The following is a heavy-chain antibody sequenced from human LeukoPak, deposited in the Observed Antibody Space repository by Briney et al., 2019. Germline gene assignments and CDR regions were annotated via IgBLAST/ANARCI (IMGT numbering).Heavy chain of an antibody. J-gene: IGHJ3*02. D-gene: IGHD3-16*01. Sequence: ASVKVSCKVSGNTLTELPMHWVRQAPGKGLEWLGGFDPEDGHTIYAQKFQGRVTMTEDTSTGTAYMELSSLRSEDTAVYYCSTGDFGNEAFDIWGHGTKVTVCS. CDR3: STGDFGNEAFDI. V-gene: IGHV1-24*01. CDR2: FDPEDGHT. CDR1: GNTLTELP.